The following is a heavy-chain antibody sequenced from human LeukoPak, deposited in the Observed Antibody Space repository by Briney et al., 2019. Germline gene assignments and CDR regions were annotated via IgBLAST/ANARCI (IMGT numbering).Heavy chain of an antibody. CDR3: TVRGTGTYCGGDCYSVDY. J-gene: IGHJ4*02. D-gene: IGHD2-21*02. CDR1: GFTVSNNY. V-gene: IGHV3-53*01. CDR2: IYSGGSI. Sequence: PGGSLRLSCAASGFTVSNNYMSWVRQAPGKGLEWVSVIYSGGSIYYADSVKGRFTISRDNSKSTVYLQMNSLRVEDTAVYYCTVRGTGTYCGGDCYSVDYWGQGTLVTVSS.